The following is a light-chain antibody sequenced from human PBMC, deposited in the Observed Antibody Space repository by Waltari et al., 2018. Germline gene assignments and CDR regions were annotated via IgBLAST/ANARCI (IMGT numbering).Light chain of an antibody. CDR3: CSYAGSSTFVV. CDR2: DLS. V-gene: IGLV2-23*02. Sequence: SALTQPASVSGSPGQPITTSCAGTSSDVGGFNYVSWYQQHPGKAPKLLIYDLSKRPSGVSNRFSGSKSVNTASLTIPGLQAEDEADYYCCSYAGSSTFVVFGGGTKLTVL. J-gene: IGLJ2*01. CDR1: SSDVGGFNY.